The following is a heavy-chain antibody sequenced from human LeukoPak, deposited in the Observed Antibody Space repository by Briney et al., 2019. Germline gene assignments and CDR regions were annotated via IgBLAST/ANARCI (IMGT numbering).Heavy chain of an antibody. CDR2: INSDGSST. J-gene: IGHJ4*02. CDR1: GFTFSSYW. CDR3: AKLKTSMIVEDY. V-gene: IGHV3-74*01. D-gene: IGHD3-22*01. Sequence: GGSLRLSCAASGFTFSSYWMHWVRQAPGKGLVWVSRINSDGSSTSYADSVKGRFTISRDNAKNTLYPQMNSLRAEDTAVYYCAKLKTSMIVEDYWGQGTLVTVSS.